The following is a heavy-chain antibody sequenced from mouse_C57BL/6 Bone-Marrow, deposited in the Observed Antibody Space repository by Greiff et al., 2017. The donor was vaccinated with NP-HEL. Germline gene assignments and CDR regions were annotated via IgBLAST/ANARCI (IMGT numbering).Heavy chain of an antibody. CDR3: TTDGEGY. J-gene: IGHJ2*01. Sequence: QVQLQQSGAELVRPGASVTLSCKASRYTFTDYEMHWVKQTPVHGLEWIGAIDPETGGTAYNQKFKGKAILTADKSSSTAYMELRSLTSEDSAVYYCTTDGEGYWGQGTTLTVSS. CDR1: RYTFTDYE. CDR2: IDPETGGT. V-gene: IGHV1-15*01.